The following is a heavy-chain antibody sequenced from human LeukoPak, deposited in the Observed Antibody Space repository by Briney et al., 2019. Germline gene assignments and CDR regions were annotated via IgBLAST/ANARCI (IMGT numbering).Heavy chain of an antibody. CDR2: IYYSGST. CDR1: GGSISGYY. CDR3: ARLSYYYGSGSYSLIDY. J-gene: IGHJ4*02. D-gene: IGHD3-10*01. V-gene: IGHV4-39*01. Sequence: PSETLSLTCTVSGGSISGYYCSWIRQPPGKGLEWIGSIYYSGSTYYNSSLKSRVTISVDTSKNQFSLKLSSVTAADTAVYYCARLSYYYGSGSYSLIDYWGQGTLVTVSS.